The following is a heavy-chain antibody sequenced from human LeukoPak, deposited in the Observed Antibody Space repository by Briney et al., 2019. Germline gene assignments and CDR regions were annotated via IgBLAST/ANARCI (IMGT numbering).Heavy chain of an antibody. CDR1: GFTFSSYS. V-gene: IGHV3-21*01. CDR2: ISSSSSYI. D-gene: IGHD3-10*01. J-gene: IGHJ2*01. Sequence: PGGSLRLSCAASGFTFSSYSMNWVRQAPGKGLEWVSSISSSSSYIYYADSVKGRFTISRDNAKNSLYLQMNSLRAEDTAVYYCARDRGITMVRGDGYWYFDLWGRGTLVTVSS. CDR3: ARDRGITMVRGDGYWYFDL.